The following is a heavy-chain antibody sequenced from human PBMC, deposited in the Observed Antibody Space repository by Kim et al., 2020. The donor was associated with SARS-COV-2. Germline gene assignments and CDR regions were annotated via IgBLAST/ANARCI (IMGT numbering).Heavy chain of an antibody. CDR2: IYYSGST. V-gene: IGHV4-31*03. J-gene: IGHJ4*02. Sequence: SETLSLTCTVSGGSISSGGYYWSWIRQHPGKGLEWIGYIYYSGSTYYNPSLKSRVTISVDTSKNQFSLKLSSVTAADTAVYYCARDLAEDGYYDSRRYFDYWGQGTLVTVSS. D-gene: IGHD3-22*01. CDR3: ARDLAEDGYYDSRRYFDY. CDR1: GGSISSGGYY.